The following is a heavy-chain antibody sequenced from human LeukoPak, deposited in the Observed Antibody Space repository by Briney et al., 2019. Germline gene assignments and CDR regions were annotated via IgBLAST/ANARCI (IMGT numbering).Heavy chain of an antibody. CDR2: INHNGETI. D-gene: IGHD3-9*01. CDR1: GFTFSQHV. Sequence: GGSLRLSCAASGFTFSQHVFSWVRQAPGKGLEWVSYINHNGETIFYPDFLKGRFTISRDNARNSLYLQMNSLRDDDTAIYYCARDYDWAFDLWGQGTLVTVSS. J-gene: IGHJ4*02. V-gene: IGHV3-48*02. CDR3: ARDYDWAFDL.